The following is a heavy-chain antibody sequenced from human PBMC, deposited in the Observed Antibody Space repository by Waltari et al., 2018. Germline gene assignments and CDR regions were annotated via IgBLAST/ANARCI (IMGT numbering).Heavy chain of an antibody. Sequence: QLQLQEAAPGLVKPSGTMSLTCVVSGAAMLCNYFWSWVRQSPGKGLEWIGQVKRGGVTNYSPSFASRVIMSLDTSINHFSLNRHSATAADTAVYYCARDRGGGLYLDSWGRGILVSVSP. CDR1: GAAMLCNYF. J-gene: IGHJ4*02. CDR2: VKRGGVT. CDR3: ARDRGGGLYLDS. V-gene: IGHV4-4*02. D-gene: IGHD2-15*01.